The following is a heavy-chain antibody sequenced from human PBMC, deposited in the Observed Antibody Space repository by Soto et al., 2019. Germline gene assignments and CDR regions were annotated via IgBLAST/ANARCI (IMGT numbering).Heavy chain of an antibody. V-gene: IGHV4-59*01. CDR2: IYYSGST. Sequence: PSETLSLTCTVSGGSISSYYWSWIRQPPGKGLEWIGYIYYSGSTNYNPSLKSRVTISVDTSKNQFSLKLSSVTAADTAVYYCARGPRATIFGVVRPSRGFDPWGQGTQVTVSS. CDR1: GGSISSYY. D-gene: IGHD3-3*01. J-gene: IGHJ5*02. CDR3: ARGPRATIFGVVRPSRGFDP.